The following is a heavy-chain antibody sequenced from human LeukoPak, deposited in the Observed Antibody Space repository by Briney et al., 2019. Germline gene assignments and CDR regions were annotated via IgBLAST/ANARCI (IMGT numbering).Heavy chain of an antibody. D-gene: IGHD3-22*01. V-gene: IGHV1-2*02. J-gene: IGHJ4*02. CDR2: INPNSGGT. Sequence: ASVKVSCKASGYTFTGYYMHWVRQAPGQGLEWMGWINPNSGGTNYAQKFQGRVTMTRDTSISTAYMELSRLRSDDTAVYYCARAALGYYYDSSGWPYFDYWGQGTLVTVSS. CDR1: GYTFTGYY. CDR3: ARAALGYYYDSSGWPYFDY.